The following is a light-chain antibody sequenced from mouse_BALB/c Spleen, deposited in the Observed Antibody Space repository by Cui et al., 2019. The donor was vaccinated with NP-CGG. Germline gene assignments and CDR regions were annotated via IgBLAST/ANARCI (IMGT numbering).Light chain of an antibody. CDR1: TGAVTTTNY. CDR3: ALWYSNHWV. V-gene: IGLV1*01. J-gene: IGLJ1*01. CDR2: GTN. Sequence: QAVVTQESALTTSPGETVTLTCRSSTGAVTTTNYVNWVQGKPDHLFTGLIGGTNNRAPGVPARFSGSLIGDRDALTITGAQTEDEAIYFCALWYSNHWVFGGGTKLTVL.